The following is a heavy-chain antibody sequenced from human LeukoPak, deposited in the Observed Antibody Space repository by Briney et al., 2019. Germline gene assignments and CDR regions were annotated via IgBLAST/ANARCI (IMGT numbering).Heavy chain of an antibody. CDR2: INWNGGST. CDR1: GFTFDDYG. D-gene: IGHD3-16*02. V-gene: IGHV3-20*04. J-gene: IGHJ6*02. CDR3: ARDFYLYYGMDV. Sequence: GGSLRLSCAASGFTFDDYGMSWVRQAPGKGLEWVSGINWNGGSTGYADSVKGRFTIFRDNAKNSLYLQMNSLRAEDTAVYYCARDFYLYYGMDVWGQGTTVTVSS.